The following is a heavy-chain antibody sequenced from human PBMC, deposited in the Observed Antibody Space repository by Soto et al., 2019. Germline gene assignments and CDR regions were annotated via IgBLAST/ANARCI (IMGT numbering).Heavy chain of an antibody. CDR3: ARDIVVGGYYYYGMDV. CDR2: IYYSGST. CDR1: GGSISSGGYY. D-gene: IGHD2-15*01. J-gene: IGHJ6*02. V-gene: IGHV4-31*03. Sequence: PSETLSLTCTVSGGSISSGGYYWSWIRQHPGKGLEWIGYIYYSGSTYYNPSLKSRVTISVDTSKNQFSLKLSSVTAADTAVYYCARDIVVGGYYYYGMDVWGQGTTVTVSS.